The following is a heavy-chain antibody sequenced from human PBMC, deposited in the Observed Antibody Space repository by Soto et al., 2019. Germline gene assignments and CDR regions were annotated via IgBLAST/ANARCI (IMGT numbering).Heavy chain of an antibody. CDR3: AGAVHQLLSPHYYYFGMDV. CDR1: GGNFTTFA. CDR2: IVPFFRTP. V-gene: IGHV1-69*01. D-gene: IGHD2-2*01. J-gene: IGHJ6*02. Sequence: QVQLDQSGAEVKKPGSSVKVSCQASGGNFTTFAFSWVRLAPGQGLVWMGGIVPFFRTPNYAQQFQDRVSITADASTTKVSMELTSLASDDTAVYYCAGAVHQLLSPHYYYFGMDVWGHGTTVTVSS.